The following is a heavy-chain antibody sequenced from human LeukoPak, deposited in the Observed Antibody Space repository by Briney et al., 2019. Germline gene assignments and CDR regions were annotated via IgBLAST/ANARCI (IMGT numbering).Heavy chain of an antibody. D-gene: IGHD3-3*01. V-gene: IGHV3-11*04. Sequence: GRSLRLSCAASGFTFNDYYMSWIRQAPGKGLEWVSYISTGTGGSSVYYADSVKGRFTISRDNAKNLLYLQMNSLRAEDTAVYYCARDRDYDFWSGYFLRSGPLNDAFDIWGQGTMVTVSS. J-gene: IGHJ3*02. CDR1: GFTFNDYY. CDR2: ISTGTGGSSV. CDR3: ARDRDYDFWSGYFLRSGPLNDAFDI.